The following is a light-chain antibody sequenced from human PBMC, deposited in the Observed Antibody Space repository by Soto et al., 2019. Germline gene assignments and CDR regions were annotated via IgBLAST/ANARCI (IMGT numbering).Light chain of an antibody. CDR2: SAS. Sequence: DIQMTQSTYSLSASLGDSVTITCRASQGSSNYLAWYKQKPGKVPKLLIYSASTLQLGVPSRFSGSGSGTDFTLTISSLQPEDVATYYCQKHNSAPFTVGPGTKVNIK. J-gene: IGKJ3*01. CDR1: QGSSNY. V-gene: IGKV1-27*01. CDR3: QKHNSAPFT.